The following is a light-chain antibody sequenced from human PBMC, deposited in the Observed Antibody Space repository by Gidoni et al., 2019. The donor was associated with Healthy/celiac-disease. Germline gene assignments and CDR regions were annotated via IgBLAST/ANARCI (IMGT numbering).Light chain of an antibody. CDR1: QSVSSSY. Sequence: EIVLTQSPGTLSLSPGERATLSCRARQSVSSSYLAWYQQTPGQAPKILIYGASSRATGIPDRFSGSGSGTDFTLTISRLEPEDCAVYYCQQYGSSPTWTFGQGTKVEIK. CDR2: GAS. V-gene: IGKV3-20*01. CDR3: QQYGSSPTWT. J-gene: IGKJ1*01.